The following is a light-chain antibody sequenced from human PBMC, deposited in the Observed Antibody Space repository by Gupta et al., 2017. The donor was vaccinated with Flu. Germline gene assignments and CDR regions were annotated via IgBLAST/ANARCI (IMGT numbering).Light chain of an antibody. CDR3: QQSYRTPPWT. V-gene: IGKV1-39*01. CDR2: AAS. CDR1: QSISSY. J-gene: IGKJ1*01. Sequence: DIQMTQSPSSLSASVGDRVTITCRASQSISSYLNWYRQKPGKAPKLLIYAASSLQSGVPSRFSGSGSGTDFTRTISSLQPEDFATYYCQQSYRTPPWTVGQGTEVESK.